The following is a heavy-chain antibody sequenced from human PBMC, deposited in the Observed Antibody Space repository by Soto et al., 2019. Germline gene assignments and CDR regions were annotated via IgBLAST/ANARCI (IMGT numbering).Heavy chain of an antibody. CDR1: GGSISSGGYY. J-gene: IGHJ3*02. CDR3: ARDLAGATSNDAFDI. V-gene: IGHV4-31*03. Sequence: SETLSLTCTVSGGSISSGGYYWSWIRQHPGKGLEWIGYIYYSGSTYYNPSIKSRVNISVDTSKNQFSLNLRSMTAADTAVYYCARDLAGATSNDAFDIWGHGTMVT. D-gene: IGHD1-26*01. CDR2: IYYSGST.